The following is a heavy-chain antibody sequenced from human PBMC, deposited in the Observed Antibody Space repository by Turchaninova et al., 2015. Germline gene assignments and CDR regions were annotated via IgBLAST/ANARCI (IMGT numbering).Heavy chain of an antibody. CDR1: GFTFSDHY. V-gene: IGHV3-72*01. D-gene: IGHD1-14*01. J-gene: IGHJ4*02. Sequence: AASGFTFSDHYMDWVRQAPGKGLEWVGRIRNIAKGYTTEYAASVRGRFTVSRDDSQDSLYLQMNSLKIEDTAVYYCARAEIPNPTQGGYFDYWGQGALVTVSS. CDR3: ARAEIPNPTQGGYFDY. CDR2: IRNIAKGYTT.